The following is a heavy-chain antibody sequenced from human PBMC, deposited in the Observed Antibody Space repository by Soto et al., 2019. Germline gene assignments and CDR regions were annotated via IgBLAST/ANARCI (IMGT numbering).Heavy chain of an antibody. J-gene: IGHJ6*02. CDR1: GFTFSSYW. CDR2: IKQDGSEK. CDR3: ARCGGGLGYRSGGSCYSCYYGMDV. D-gene: IGHD2-15*01. Sequence: PGGSLRLSCAASGFTFSSYWMSWVRQAPGKGPEWVANIKQDGSEKYYVDSVKGRFTISRDNAKNSLYLQMNSLRAEDTAVYYCARCGGGLGYRSGGSCYSCYYGMDVWGQGTTVTVSS. V-gene: IGHV3-7*01.